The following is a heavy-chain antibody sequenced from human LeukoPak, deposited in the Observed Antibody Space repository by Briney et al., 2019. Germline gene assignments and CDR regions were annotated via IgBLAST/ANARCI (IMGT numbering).Heavy chain of an antibody. CDR3: ASTKNYYGPFDP. Sequence: SETLSLTCAVYGGSFSGYYWSWIRQPPGKGLEWIGEINHSGSTNYIPSLKSRVTISVDTSKNQFSLKLSSVTAADTAVYYCASTKNYYGPFDPWGQGTLVTVSS. CDR2: INHSGST. D-gene: IGHD3-10*01. J-gene: IGHJ5*02. V-gene: IGHV4-34*01. CDR1: GGSFSGYY.